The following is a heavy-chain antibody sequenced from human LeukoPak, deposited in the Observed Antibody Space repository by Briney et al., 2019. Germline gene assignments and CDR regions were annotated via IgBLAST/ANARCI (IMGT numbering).Heavy chain of an antibody. CDR2: LIGSSGST. CDR3: AKDGSGSGDIDY. J-gene: IGHJ4*02. Sequence: PGGSLRLSCAASGFTSTNYAMNWVRQAPGKGLEWVSVLIGSSGSTDYADSVKGRFTISRDKSKNTLYLQMNSLRAEDTAVYHCAKDGSGSGDIDYWGLGTLVTVSS. CDR1: GFTSTNYA. V-gene: IGHV3-23*01. D-gene: IGHD3-3*01.